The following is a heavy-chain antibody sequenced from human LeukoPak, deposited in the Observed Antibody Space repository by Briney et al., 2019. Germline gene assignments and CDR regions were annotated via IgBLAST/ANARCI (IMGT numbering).Heavy chain of an antibody. Sequence: SVKVSCKASGYTFTDYYMHWVRQAPGQGLEWMGGIIPILGIPNYAQKFQGRVTITADESTSTANMELSSLRSEDTAVYYCARGEQAGLWFGDTAFHHWGQGTLVTVSS. CDR1: GYTFTDYY. CDR2: IIPILGIP. V-gene: IGHV1-69*10. CDR3: ARGEQAGLWFGDTAFHH. D-gene: IGHD3-10*01. J-gene: IGHJ1*01.